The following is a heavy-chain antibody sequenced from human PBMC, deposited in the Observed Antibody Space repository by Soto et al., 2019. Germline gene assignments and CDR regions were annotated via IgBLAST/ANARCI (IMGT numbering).Heavy chain of an antibody. D-gene: IGHD3-22*01. CDR3: ARGPSTYYDSSGYYPEHFDY. CDR1: GFTFSSYG. J-gene: IGHJ4*02. V-gene: IGHV3-33*01. CDR2: IWYDGSNK. Sequence: PGGSRRLSCAASGFTFSSYGMHWVRQAPGKGLEWVAVIWYDGSNKYYADSVKGRFTISRDNSKNTLYLQMNSLRAEDTAVYYCARGPSTYYDSSGYYPEHFDYWGQGTLVTVSS.